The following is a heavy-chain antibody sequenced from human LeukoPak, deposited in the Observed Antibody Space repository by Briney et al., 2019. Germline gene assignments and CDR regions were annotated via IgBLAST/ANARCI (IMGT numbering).Heavy chain of an antibody. J-gene: IGHJ6*04. CDR1: GYSISSGYY. CDR2: IYHSGST. Sequence: KPSETLSLTCAVSGYSISSGYYWGWIRQPPGKGLEWIGSIYHSGSTYYNPSLKSRATISVDTSKNQFSLKLSSVTAADTAVYYCARGMDVWGKGTTVTVSS. CDR3: ARGMDV. V-gene: IGHV4-38-2*01.